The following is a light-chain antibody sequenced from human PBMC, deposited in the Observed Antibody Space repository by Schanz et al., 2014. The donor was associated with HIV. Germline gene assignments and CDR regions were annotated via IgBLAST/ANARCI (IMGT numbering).Light chain of an antibody. J-gene: IGLJ1*01. Sequence: QSALTQPPSVSGSPGQSVIISCTGTTSDIGNYDRVSWYQQPPGSAPQLLIFEVDIRPSGVPDRFSGSKSGNTASLTISGLRPEDEADYYCNSYTRSGTHVFGPGTKVTVL. CDR3: NSYTRSGTHV. CDR2: EVD. V-gene: IGLV2-18*02. CDR1: TSDIGNYDR.